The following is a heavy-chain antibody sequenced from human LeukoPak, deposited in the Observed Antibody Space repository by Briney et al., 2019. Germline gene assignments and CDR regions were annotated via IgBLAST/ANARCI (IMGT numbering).Heavy chain of an antibody. CDR3: ARRDGYGAYDI. D-gene: IGHD5-24*01. Sequence: ETLSLTCTVSGYSISSGYYWGWIRQPPGKGLEWIGSIYHSGSTYYNPSLKSRVTISVDTSKNQFSLKLSSVTAADTAVYYCARRDGYGAYDIWGQGTMVTVSS. J-gene: IGHJ3*02. CDR2: IYHSGST. CDR1: GYSISSGYY. V-gene: IGHV4-38-2*02.